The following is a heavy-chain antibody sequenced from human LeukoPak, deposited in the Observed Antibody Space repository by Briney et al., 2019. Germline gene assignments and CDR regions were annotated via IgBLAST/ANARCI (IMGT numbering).Heavy chain of an antibody. CDR1: GFTLTGDA. CDR3: SRPPTPAPVGNLFYY. V-gene: IGHV3-23*01. D-gene: IGHD1-1*01. Sequence: PGGSLRLSRAASGFTLTGDAMSWVRQAPREGLEWVSGICVSGDSTYYTHSVKGRFTISRDKSKNTLYLRMNTMRAENTAAYYGSRPPTPAPVGNLFYYWGERTLVTVSS. CDR2: ICVSGDST. J-gene: IGHJ4*02.